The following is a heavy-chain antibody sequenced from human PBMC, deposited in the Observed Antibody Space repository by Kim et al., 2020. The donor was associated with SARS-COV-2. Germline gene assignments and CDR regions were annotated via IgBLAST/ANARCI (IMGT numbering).Heavy chain of an antibody. CDR3: ATGWPTINLLYDYYGIVI. CDR1: GYIVTHLS. J-gene: IGHJ6*02. CDR2: FDPDNNKK. V-gene: IGHV1-24*01. Sequence: ASVKVSCKVSGYIVTHLSVHWVRQVPGEGLQWLGSFDPDNNKKTYAQRLQGRITMTEDTSTDTAYLEVSSLRSDDTAVYYCATGWPTINLLYDYYGIVIWGQETALIVSS. D-gene: IGHD2-15*01.